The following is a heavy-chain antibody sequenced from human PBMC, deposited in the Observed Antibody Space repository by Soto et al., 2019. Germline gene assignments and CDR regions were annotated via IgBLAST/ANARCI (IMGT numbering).Heavy chain of an antibody. D-gene: IGHD3-3*01. CDR3: TRVHLILRFLEPPSFDI. CDR1: GFTFGDYA. J-gene: IGHJ3*02. Sequence: GGSLRLSCTASGFTFGDYAMSWFRQAPGKGLEWVGFIRSKAYGGTTEYAASVKGRFTISRDDSKSIAYLQMNSLKTEDTAVYYCTRVHLILRFLEPPSFDIWGQGTMVTVSS. CDR2: IRSKAYGGTT. V-gene: IGHV3-49*03.